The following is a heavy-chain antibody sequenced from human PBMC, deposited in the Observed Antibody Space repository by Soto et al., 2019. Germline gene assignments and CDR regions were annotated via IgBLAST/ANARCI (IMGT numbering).Heavy chain of an antibody. V-gene: IGHV1-3*01. J-gene: IGHJ4*02. CDR1: GYTFTSYA. CDR3: ARGISAAATRVAS. Sequence: ASVKVSCKASGYTFTSYAMHWVRQAPGQRLEGMGWINAGNGNTKYSQKFQGRVTITRDTSASTAYMELSSLRSEDTAVYYCARGISAAATRVASWGQGTLVTVSS. CDR2: INAGNGNT. D-gene: IGHD6-13*01.